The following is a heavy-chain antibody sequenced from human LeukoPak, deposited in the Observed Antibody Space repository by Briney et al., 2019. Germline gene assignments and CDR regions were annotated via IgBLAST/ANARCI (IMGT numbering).Heavy chain of an antibody. CDR3: ARAYSSGWQYFDY. Sequence: GASVKVSCKASGYTFTGYYMHWVRQAPGQGLEWMGWINPNSGGTNYAQKFQGRVTTTRDTSISTAYMELSRLRPDDTAVYYCARAYSSGWQYFDYWGQGTLVTVSS. CDR1: GYTFTGYY. V-gene: IGHV1-2*02. D-gene: IGHD6-19*01. J-gene: IGHJ4*02. CDR2: INPNSGGT.